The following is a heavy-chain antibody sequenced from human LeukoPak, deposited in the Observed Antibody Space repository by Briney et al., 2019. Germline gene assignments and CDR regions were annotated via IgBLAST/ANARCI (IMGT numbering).Heavy chain of an antibody. CDR2: INPSGGST. D-gene: IGHD3-10*01. CDR3: AREGSHYYGSGSYYNGDPFDI. CDR1: GYTFTSYY. J-gene: IGHJ3*02. V-gene: IGHV1-46*01. Sequence: ASVKVSCKASGYTFTSYYMHWVRQAPGQGLEWMGIINPSGGSTSYAQKFQGRVTMTRDTSTSTVYMELSSLRSEDTAVYYCAREGSHYYGSGSYYNGDPFDIWGQGTMVTVSS.